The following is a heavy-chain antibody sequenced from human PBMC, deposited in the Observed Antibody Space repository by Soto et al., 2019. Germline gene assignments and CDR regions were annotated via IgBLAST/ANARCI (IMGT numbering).Heavy chain of an antibody. V-gene: IGHV3-7*01. CDR1: GFTFSSYW. J-gene: IGHJ6*02. CDR3: ARDRGRPDLRDTHYYDSSGLDYGMDV. D-gene: IGHD3-22*01. Sequence: EVRLVESGGGLVQPGGSLTLSCAASGFTFSSYWMTWVRQAPGKGLEWVANINQDGSEKYYMDSMKGRFTISRDNAKNSLLLQLNSLRAEDTAAYYCARDRGRPDLRDTHYYDSSGLDYGMDVWGQGTTVTVSS. CDR2: INQDGSEK.